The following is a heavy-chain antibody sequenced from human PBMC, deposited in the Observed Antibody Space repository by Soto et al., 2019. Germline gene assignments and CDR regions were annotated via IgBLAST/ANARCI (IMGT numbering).Heavy chain of an antibody. V-gene: IGHV3-33*01. J-gene: IGHJ5*01. CDR3: ARDQGEILAAPADNNGLSNRLDS. CDR1: GFIFSNYG. D-gene: IGHD2-8*01. CDR2: IRYDGVHK. Sequence: QVKVVESGGGVVQPGRSLRLSCEASGFIFSNYGMHWVRQAPGKGLEWLAAIRYDGVHKHYADSVKGRFSTSRDNSKNTVYLQINSLRGEDTAVYYCARDQGEILAAPADNNGLSNRLDSWGQGTLVTVSS.